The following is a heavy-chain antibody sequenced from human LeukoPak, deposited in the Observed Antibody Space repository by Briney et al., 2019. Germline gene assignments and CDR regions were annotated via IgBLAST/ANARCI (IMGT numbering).Heavy chain of an antibody. Sequence: ASVKVSCKASGYVFSSFGVCWFRQAPGQGLEWMGWSGAYIGNTNYAQKFQGRLTMTTDASMSIAYMELRSLRSDDTAVYYCARGVRGSQKLDYWGQGTLVTVSS. CDR1: GYVFSSFG. D-gene: IGHD1-26*01. J-gene: IGHJ4*02. CDR2: SGAYIGNT. CDR3: ARGVRGSQKLDY. V-gene: IGHV1-18*01.